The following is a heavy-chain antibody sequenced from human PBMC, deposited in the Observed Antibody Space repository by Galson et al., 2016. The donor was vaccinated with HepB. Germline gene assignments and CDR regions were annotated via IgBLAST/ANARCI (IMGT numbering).Heavy chain of an antibody. J-gene: IGHJ4*02. CDR2: ISYDGSNK. CDR3: ARDYYGGNSVVCAY. D-gene: IGHD4-23*01. CDR1: GFTFSSYA. V-gene: IGHV3-30-3*01. Sequence: SLRLSCAASGFTFSSYAMYWVRQAPGKGLEWVATISYDGSNKYYADSVKGRLTISRDNSKNTLYLQINSLRAEDTAVYYCARDYYGGNSVVCAYWGQGTLVTVPS.